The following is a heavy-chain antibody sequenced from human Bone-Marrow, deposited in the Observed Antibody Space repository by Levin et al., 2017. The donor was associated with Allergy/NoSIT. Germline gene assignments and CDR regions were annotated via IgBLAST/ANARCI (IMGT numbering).Heavy chain of an antibody. Sequence: GGSLRLSCAASGLNFRDHGIHWVRQAPGEGLEWVAFIPNDGSNKFYADSVKGRFTVSRDNAQNTAYLQMYSLRPEDTAVYFCAKDLVTGFCSGGKCFSYYMDVWGKGTTVTVSS. J-gene: IGHJ6*03. CDR2: IPNDGSNK. V-gene: IGHV3-30*02. CDR3: AKDLVTGFCSGGKCFSYYMDV. CDR1: GLNFRDHG. D-gene: IGHD2-15*01.